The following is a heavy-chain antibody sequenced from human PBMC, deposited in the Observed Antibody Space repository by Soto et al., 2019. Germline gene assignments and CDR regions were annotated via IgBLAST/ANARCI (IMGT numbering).Heavy chain of an antibody. CDR1: ASTFSNYI. D-gene: IGHD2-15*01. J-gene: IGHJ6*02. CDR3: AGGDNYYALGV. CDR2: ISYDGSNS. Sequence: QLQLEESGGGVVQPGRSLRLSCAASASTFSNYIMHWVRQAPGKGLEWVAFISYDGSNSNYADFVEGRFTISRDNPKNMLCLQLSSLRPDDTAVYYCAGGDNYYALGVWGQGTTVTVSS. V-gene: IGHV3-30*04.